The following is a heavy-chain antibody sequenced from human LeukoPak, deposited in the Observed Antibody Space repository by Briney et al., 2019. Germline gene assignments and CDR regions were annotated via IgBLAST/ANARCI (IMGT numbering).Heavy chain of an antibody. CDR1: GFTFSSYA. D-gene: IGHD6-13*01. CDR2: ISSNGGST. V-gene: IGHV3-64*01. J-gene: IGHJ4*02. Sequence: RGSLRLSCAAPGFTFSSYAMHWVRPAPGKGLEYVSAISSNGGSTYYAHSVKGRFTISRDNSKNTLYLQMGSLRAEDMAVYYCARDHVSCSGYSVCDYWGQGTLVTVSS. CDR3: ARDHVSCSGYSVCDY.